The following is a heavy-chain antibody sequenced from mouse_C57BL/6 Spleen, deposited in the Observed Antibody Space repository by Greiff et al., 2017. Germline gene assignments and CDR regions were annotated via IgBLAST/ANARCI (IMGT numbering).Heavy chain of an antibody. CDR3: ARYIVVSGFDY. CDR1: GFTFTDYY. V-gene: IGHV7-3*01. J-gene: IGHJ2*01. Sequence: EVQLVESGGGLVQPGGSLSLSCAASGFTFTDYYMSWVRQPPGKALEWLGFIRNKANGYTTEYSASVKGRFTISRDNSQSILYLQMNALRAEDSATYYCARYIVVSGFDYWGQGTTLTVSS. CDR2: IRNKANGYTT. D-gene: IGHD1-1*01.